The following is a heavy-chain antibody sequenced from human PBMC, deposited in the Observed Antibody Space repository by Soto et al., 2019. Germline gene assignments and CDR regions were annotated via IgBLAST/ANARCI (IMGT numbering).Heavy chain of an antibody. CDR3: AKDNGNYGSGSFSH. V-gene: IGHV3-23*01. Sequence: EVQLLESGGGLVQPGGSLRLSCAASGFTFGSYAMSWVRQATGKGLEWVSLISGTGDSSEYANSVKGRFTISIDYSKTTVVLQMNSLRAEDTAVYFCAKDNGNYGSGSFSHWGQGTLVTVSS. J-gene: IGHJ4*02. CDR2: ISGTGDSS. CDR1: GFTFGSYA. D-gene: IGHD3-10*01.